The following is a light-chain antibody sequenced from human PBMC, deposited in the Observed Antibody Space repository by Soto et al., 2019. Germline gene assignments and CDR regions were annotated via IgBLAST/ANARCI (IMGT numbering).Light chain of an antibody. CDR3: QQLNSSPFT. CDR1: QGISNY. CDR2: AAS. Sequence: DIQLTQSPSFLSASVGDRVTITCRASQGISNYLAWYQQKPGKAPQLLIYAASTLQSGVPSRFSGSGSGTEFTLTISSRQPEDFATYFCQQLNSSPFTFGPGTKVDIK. V-gene: IGKV1-9*01. J-gene: IGKJ3*01.